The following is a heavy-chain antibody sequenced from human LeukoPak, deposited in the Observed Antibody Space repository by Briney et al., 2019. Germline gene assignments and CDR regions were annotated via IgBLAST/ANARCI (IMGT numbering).Heavy chain of an antibody. Sequence: GGSLRLSCAASGFTVSSNYMSWVRQAPGKGLEWVSVIYSGGSTYCADSVKGRFTISRDNSKNTLYLQMNSLRAEDTAVYYCAREAEMATTPGDYWGQGTLVTVSS. J-gene: IGHJ4*02. CDR1: GFTVSSNY. V-gene: IGHV3-53*01. CDR3: AREAEMATTPGDY. D-gene: IGHD5-24*01. CDR2: IYSGGST.